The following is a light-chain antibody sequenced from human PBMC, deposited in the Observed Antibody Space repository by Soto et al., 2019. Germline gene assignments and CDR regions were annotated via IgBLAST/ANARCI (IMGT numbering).Light chain of an antibody. V-gene: IGKV1-9*01. CDR1: QGISSY. CDR3: QQRSNWQVT. CDR2: AAS. J-gene: IGKJ5*01. Sequence: DIQLTQSPSFLSASVVDRVTITCRASQGISSYLAWYQQRPGKAPKLLIYAASTLQSGVPSRFSGSGSGTEFTLTISSLQPDDFAVYYCQQRSNWQVTFGQGTRLEIK.